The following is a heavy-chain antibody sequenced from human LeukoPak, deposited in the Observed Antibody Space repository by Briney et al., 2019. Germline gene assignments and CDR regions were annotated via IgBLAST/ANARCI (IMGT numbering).Heavy chain of an antibody. D-gene: IGHD2/OR15-2a*01. CDR2: IYYSGST. Sequence: SETLSLTCTVSGGSITTGSYYWGWIRQPPGKGLEWIGIIYYSGSTYYNPSLKGRVTISVDTSKNQFSLKLSSVTAADTAVYYCARAFRARYFDLWGRGTLVTVSS. J-gene: IGHJ2*01. V-gene: IGHV4-39*01. CDR1: GGSITTGSYY. CDR3: ARAFRARYFDL.